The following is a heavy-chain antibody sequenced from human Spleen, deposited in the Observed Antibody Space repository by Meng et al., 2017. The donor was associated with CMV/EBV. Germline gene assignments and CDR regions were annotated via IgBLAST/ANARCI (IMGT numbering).Heavy chain of an antibody. CDR3: AREVDDFWSGYYEYNWFDP. CDR1: GGSFSGYY. D-gene: IGHD3-3*01. CDR2: INNSGST. V-gene: IGHV4-34*01. J-gene: IGHJ5*02. Sequence: SETLSLTCAVYGGSFSGYYLSWIRQSPGKGLEWIGEINNSGSTNYIPSLRSRVTISLDTSNKQVSLRLTSVTAADTAVYYCAREVDDFWSGYYEYNWFDPWGQGTLVTVSS.